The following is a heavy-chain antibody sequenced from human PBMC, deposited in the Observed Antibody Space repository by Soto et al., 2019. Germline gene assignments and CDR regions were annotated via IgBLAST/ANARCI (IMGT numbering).Heavy chain of an antibody. Sequence: NPSETLSLTCTVSGGSISSYYWSWIRQPPGKGLEWIGYIYYSGSTNYNPSLKSRVTISVDTSKNQFSLKLSSVTAADTAVYYCARASDEITIAAAGTFHYWFDPWGQGTLVTSPQ. J-gene: IGHJ5*02. CDR1: GGSISSYY. V-gene: IGHV4-59*01. CDR2: IYYSGST. CDR3: ARASDEITIAAAGTFHYWFDP. D-gene: IGHD6-13*01.